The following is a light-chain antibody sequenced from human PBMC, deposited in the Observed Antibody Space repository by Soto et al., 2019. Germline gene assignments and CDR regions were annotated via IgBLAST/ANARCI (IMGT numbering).Light chain of an antibody. Sequence: IVLTQSPSTLSLSPGQRATLSCRASQPINDFLAWYPQKPGQAPMRLIYGASNRVTGIPARFSGSGSETACSPTNSRLEDEDFAVYDCKMRSNWPPNTFGQENKLEIK. CDR3: KMRSNWPPNT. J-gene: IGKJ2*01. CDR2: GAS. CDR1: QPINDF. V-gene: IGKV3-11*01.